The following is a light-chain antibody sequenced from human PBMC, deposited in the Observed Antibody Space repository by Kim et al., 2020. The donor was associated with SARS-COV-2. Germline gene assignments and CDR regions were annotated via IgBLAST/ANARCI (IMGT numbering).Light chain of an antibody. J-gene: IGKJ4*01. CDR2: AAS. CDR3: QQMKTYPLT. CDR1: QGISTS. V-gene: IGKV1-9*01. Sequence: ASIGDRVTIPCRASQGISTSLAWYQQKPGKAPKLLIYAASTLQRGVPARFTGTGSGTDFTLTITTLQPEDFATYHCQQMKTYPLTFGGGTKVDIK.